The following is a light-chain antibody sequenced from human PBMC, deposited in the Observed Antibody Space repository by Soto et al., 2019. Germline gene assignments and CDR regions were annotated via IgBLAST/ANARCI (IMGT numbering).Light chain of an antibody. CDR2: DAS. CDR3: QQYNNWPLT. V-gene: IGKV3-15*01. Sequence: EIVMTQSPATLSVSPGERATLSCRASQSVSSNLAWYQQKPGQAPRLLIYDASTRATGVPARFSGSGSGTEFTLTISSLRSEDFAVYYCQQYNNWPLTFGGGTKVEIK. J-gene: IGKJ4*01. CDR1: QSVSSN.